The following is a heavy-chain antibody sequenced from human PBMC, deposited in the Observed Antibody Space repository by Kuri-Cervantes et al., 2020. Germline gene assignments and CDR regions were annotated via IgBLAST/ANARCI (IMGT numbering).Heavy chain of an antibody. V-gene: IGHV1-2*02. CDR3: ARERKYDFWSGYFAPYYYGMDV. D-gene: IGHD3-3*01. CDR1: GYTFTSYY. Sequence: ASVKVSCKASGYTFTSYYMHWVRQAPGQGLEWTGWINPNSGGTNYAQKFQGRVTMTRDTSISTAYMELSSLRSEDTAAYYCARERKYDFWSGYFAPYYYGMDVWGQGTTVTVSS. J-gene: IGHJ6*02. CDR2: INPNSGGT.